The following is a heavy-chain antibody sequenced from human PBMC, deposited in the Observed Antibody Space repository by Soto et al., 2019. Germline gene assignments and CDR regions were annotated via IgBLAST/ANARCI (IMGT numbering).Heavy chain of an antibody. Sequence: QLQVQESGPGLVKPSETLSLTCTVSGVSIDSSRYYWGWIRQPPGQGLEWIGNIHYSGTTYYNPSLKSRVIISVNTSTTQFSLRLNSVTAADTAVYYCARPYESGGFYYGFDYWGQGTPVTVSS. J-gene: IGHJ4*02. CDR2: IHYSGTT. CDR3: ARPYESGGFYYGFDY. V-gene: IGHV4-39*01. CDR1: GVSIDSSRYY. D-gene: IGHD3-22*01.